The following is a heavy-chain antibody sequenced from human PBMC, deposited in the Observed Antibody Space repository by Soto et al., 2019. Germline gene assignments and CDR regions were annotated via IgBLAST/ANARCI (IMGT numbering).Heavy chain of an antibody. Sequence: PSETLSLTCTVSGGSISSGDYYWSWIRQPPGKGLEWIGYIYYSGSTYYNPSLKSRVTISVDTSKNQFSLKLSSVTAADTAVYYCARASGYYGSGSYLVGPDEPPIQYYFDYWGQGAQVTVSS. V-gene: IGHV4-30-4*01. D-gene: IGHD3-10*01. CDR1: GGSISSGDYY. CDR3: ARASGYYGSGSYLVGPDEPPIQYYFDY. J-gene: IGHJ4*02. CDR2: IYYSGST.